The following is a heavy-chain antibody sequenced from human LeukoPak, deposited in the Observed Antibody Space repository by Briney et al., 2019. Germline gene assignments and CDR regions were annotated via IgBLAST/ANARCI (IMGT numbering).Heavy chain of an antibody. CDR3: ARDLGWELPSYYFDY. V-gene: IGHV1-2*02. CDR1: GYTFTGYY. D-gene: IGHD1-26*01. CDR2: INPNSGGT. Sequence: ASVKVSCKASGYTFTGYYMHWVRQAPGQGLEWMGWINPNSGGTNYAQKFQGRATMTRDTSISTAYMELSRLRSDDTAVYYCARDLGWELPSYYFDYWGQGTLVTVSS. J-gene: IGHJ4*02.